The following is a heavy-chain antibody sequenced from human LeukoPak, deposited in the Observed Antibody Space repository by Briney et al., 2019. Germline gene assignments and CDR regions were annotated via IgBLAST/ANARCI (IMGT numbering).Heavy chain of an antibody. J-gene: IGHJ4*02. V-gene: IGHV4-34*01. Sequence: PSETLSLTCAVYGGSFSGYYWSWIRQPPGKGLEWIGEINHSGSTNYNPSLKSRVTISVDTSKNQFSLKLSSVTAADTAVYYCARVLNYYDSSGYSPYFDYWGQGTLVTVSS. CDR1: GGSFSGYY. CDR2: INHSGST. D-gene: IGHD3-22*01. CDR3: ARVLNYYDSSGYSPYFDY.